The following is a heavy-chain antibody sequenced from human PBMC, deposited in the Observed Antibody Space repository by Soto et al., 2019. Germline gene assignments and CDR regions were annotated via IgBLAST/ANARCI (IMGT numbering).Heavy chain of an antibody. V-gene: IGHV3-15*01. CDR1: GFTFSNAW. J-gene: IGHJ4*02. CDR2: IKSKTDGGTT. D-gene: IGHD2-8*01. CDR3: TTDPLVLMVYAIGGFDY. Sequence: GGSLRLSCAASGFTFSNAWMSWVRQAPGKGLEWVGRIKSKTDGGTTDYAAPVKGRFTISRDDSKNTLYLQMNSLKTEDTAVYYCTTDPLVLMVYAIGGFDYWGQGTLVTVSS.